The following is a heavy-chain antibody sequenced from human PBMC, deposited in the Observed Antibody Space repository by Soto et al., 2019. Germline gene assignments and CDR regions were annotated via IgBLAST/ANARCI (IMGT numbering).Heavy chain of an antibody. CDR1: GGSISSYY. D-gene: IGHD6-13*01. V-gene: IGHV4-59*08. J-gene: IGHJ4*02. Sequence: SETLSLTCTVSGGSISSYYWSWIRQPPGKGLEWIGYIYYSGSTNYNPSLKSRVTISVDTSKNQFSLKLCPVTAADTAVYYCARQPHRETGLEPRPGGIAAAYFDYWGQGTLVTVSS. CDR3: ARQPHRETGLEPRPGGIAAAYFDY. CDR2: IYYSGST.